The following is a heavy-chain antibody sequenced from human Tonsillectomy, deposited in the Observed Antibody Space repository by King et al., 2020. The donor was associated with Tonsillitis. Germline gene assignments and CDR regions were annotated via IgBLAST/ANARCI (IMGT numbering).Heavy chain of an antibody. CDR1: GGSISSGGYS. CDR3: ARGEGFDP. D-gene: IGHD1-26*01. V-gene: IGHV4-30-2*01. Sequence: LQLQESGSGLVKPSQTLSLTCAVSGGSISSGGYSWSWIRQPPGKGLEWIGYIFHSGSTYYNPSLKSRVTISVDRSKNQFSLKLTSVTAAATAVYYCARGEGFDPWGQGTLVTVSS. CDR2: IFHSGST. J-gene: IGHJ5*02.